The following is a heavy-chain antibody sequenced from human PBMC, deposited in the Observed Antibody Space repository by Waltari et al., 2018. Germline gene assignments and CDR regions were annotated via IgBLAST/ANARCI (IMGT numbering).Heavy chain of an antibody. V-gene: IGHV4-38-2*02. J-gene: IGHJ4*02. D-gene: IGHD3-22*01. CDR3: ARDPEYYYDSSGYFLY. CDR1: GYSISRGYY. Sequence: QVQLQESGPGLVKPSETLSLTGAVSGYSISRGYYWGWVRQPQGKGLEWIGGIYHSGSTSYNPSRRGRVTISVDPPKHQFSLKLVSVTAADTAVYYCARDPEYYYDSSGYFLYWGQGTLVTVSS. CDR2: IYHSGST.